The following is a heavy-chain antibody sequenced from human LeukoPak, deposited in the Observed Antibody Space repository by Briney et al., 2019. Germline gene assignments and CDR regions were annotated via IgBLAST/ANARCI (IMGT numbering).Heavy chain of an antibody. CDR1: GFSFTNAW. V-gene: IGHV3-15*01. Sequence: GGSFRLSCADSGFSFTNAWMTWVRQAPGKGLEWVGRIKSKGDGETTDYAAPVEGRFFMSRDDSKATLYLQMNSLKTEDTAVYYCTTDLGLTMIRGVIVKWGQGTLVTVSS. D-gene: IGHD3-10*01. J-gene: IGHJ4*02. CDR2: IKSKGDGETT. CDR3: TTDLGLTMIRGVIVK.